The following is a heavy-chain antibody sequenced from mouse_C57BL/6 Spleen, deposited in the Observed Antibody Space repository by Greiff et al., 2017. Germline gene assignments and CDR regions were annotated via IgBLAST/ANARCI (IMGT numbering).Heavy chain of an antibody. CDR3: ARDAHLIYDGYLDYFDY. CDR1: GFTFSSYA. CDR2: ISDGGSYT. D-gene: IGHD2-3*01. J-gene: IGHJ2*01. Sequence: EVQLQESGGGLVKPGGSLKLSCAASGFTFSSYAMSWVRQTPEKRLEWVATISDGGSYTYYPDNVKGRFTISRDNAKNNLYLQMSHLKSEDTAMYYCARDAHLIYDGYLDYFDYWGQGTTLTVSS. V-gene: IGHV5-4*01.